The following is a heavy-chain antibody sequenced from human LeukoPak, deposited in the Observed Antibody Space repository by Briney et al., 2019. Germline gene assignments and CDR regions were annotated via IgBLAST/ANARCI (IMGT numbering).Heavy chain of an antibody. D-gene: IGHD1-1*01. V-gene: IGHV3-20*04. CDR3: AGGTSDARYYFDY. CDR1: GFSFDDYG. CDR2: INWDGGSK. Sequence: GGSLRLSCAASGFSFDDYGMSWVRQAPGKGLEWVAGINWDGGSKGYADSVKGRFTISRDNAKNSLYLQMNSLRAEDTALYYCAGGTSDARYYFDYWGQGILVTVSS. J-gene: IGHJ4*02.